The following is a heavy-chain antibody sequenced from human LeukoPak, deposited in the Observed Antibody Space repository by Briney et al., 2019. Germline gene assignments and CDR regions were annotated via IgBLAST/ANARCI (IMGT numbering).Heavy chain of an antibody. D-gene: IGHD3-22*01. Sequence: PSETVSLTCAVYSGSFSGYYWSWMRQPPGKGRVWSGEINHSGSTNYKPSLKRRVTISVNTSKNHFSLKLSSVTAAATAVYYWARGNKVYYDSSFDPWGRGTLVTVSS. CDR1: SGSFSGYY. CDR2: INHSGST. J-gene: IGHJ5*02. V-gene: IGHV4-34*01. CDR3: ARGNKVYYDSSFDP.